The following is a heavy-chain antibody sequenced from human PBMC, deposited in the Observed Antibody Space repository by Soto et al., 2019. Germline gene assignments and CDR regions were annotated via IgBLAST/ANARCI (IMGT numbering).Heavy chain of an antibody. CDR1: GASISSYY. CDR3: AKYPQRVYYDARANYYYYGMDV. CDR2: ISGSGGST. V-gene: IGHV3-23*01. D-gene: IGHD3-22*01. Sequence: PSETLSLTCPFSGASISSYYLIWVRQAPGKGLEWVSAISGSGGSTYYADSVKGRFTISRDNSKNTLYLQMNSLRAEDTAVYYCAKYPQRVYYDARANYYYYGMDVWGQGITVTVSS. J-gene: IGHJ6*02.